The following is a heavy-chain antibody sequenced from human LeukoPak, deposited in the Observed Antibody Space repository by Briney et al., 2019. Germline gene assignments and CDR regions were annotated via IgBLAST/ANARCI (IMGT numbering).Heavy chain of an antibody. CDR2: ISGSGGST. V-gene: IGHV3-23*01. J-gene: IGHJ6*02. D-gene: IGHD5-12*01. CDR3: AKDVAPLVYGMDV. Sequence: QSGGSLRLSCAASGFTFSSYAMSWVRQAPGKGLEWVSAISGSGGSTYYADSVKGRFTISRDNSKNTLYLQMNSLRAEDTAVYYCAKDVAPLVYGMDVWGQGTTVTVSS. CDR1: GFTFSSYA.